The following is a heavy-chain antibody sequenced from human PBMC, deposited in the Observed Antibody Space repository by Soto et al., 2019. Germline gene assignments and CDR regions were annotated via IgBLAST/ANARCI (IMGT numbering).Heavy chain of an antibody. V-gene: IGHV3-30-3*01. CDR1: GFTFSSYA. Sequence: QVQLVESGGGVVQPGRSLRLSCAASGFTFSSYAMHWVRQAPGKGLEWVAVISYDGSNKYYAESVKGRFTIYRDNSKNTLYLQMNSLRVEDTAVYYCARDRYSSGWYVNYWGQGTLVTVSS. J-gene: IGHJ4*02. CDR3: ARDRYSSGWYVNY. CDR2: ISYDGSNK. D-gene: IGHD6-19*01.